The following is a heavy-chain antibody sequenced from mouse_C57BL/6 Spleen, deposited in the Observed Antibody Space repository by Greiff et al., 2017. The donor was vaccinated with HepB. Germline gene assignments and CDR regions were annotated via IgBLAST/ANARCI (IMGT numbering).Heavy chain of an antibody. CDR1: GYTFTSYW. Sequence: QVQLQQPGAELVRPGSSVKLSCKASGYTFTSYWMDWVKQRPGQGLEWIGNIYPSDSETHYNQKFKDKATLTVDKSSSTAYMQLSSLTSEDSAVYYCARSMVYDYGWYFDVWGTGTTVTVSS. D-gene: IGHD2-4*01. J-gene: IGHJ1*03. CDR2: IYPSDSET. CDR3: ARSMVYDYGWYFDV. V-gene: IGHV1-61*01.